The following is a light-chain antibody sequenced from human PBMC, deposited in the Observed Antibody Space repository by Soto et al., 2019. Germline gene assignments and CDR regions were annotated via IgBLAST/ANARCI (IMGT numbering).Light chain of an antibody. J-gene: IGLJ2*01. V-gene: IGLV1-44*01. CDR3: AAWDDSLNGPYVV. Sequence: QPVLTQPPSASGTPGQRVTISCSGSSSNIGSNTVNWYQQLPGTAPKLLIYSFNQRPSGVPDRFSGSKSGTSASLAISGLQSEDEADYYCAAWDDSLNGPYVVFGGGTKLTVL. CDR2: SFN. CDR1: SSNIGSNT.